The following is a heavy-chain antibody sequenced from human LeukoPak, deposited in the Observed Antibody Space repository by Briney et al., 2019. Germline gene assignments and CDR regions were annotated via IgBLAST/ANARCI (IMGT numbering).Heavy chain of an antibody. Sequence: SETLSLTCTVSGGSISSSSYYWGWIRQPPGKGLEWIGSVYYSRSTYYNPSLKSRVTISVDTSKNQFSLKLSSVTAADTAVYYCARAPTVTFFDYWGQGTLVTVSS. CDR1: GGSISSSSYY. D-gene: IGHD4-17*01. CDR3: ARAPTVTFFDY. J-gene: IGHJ4*02. CDR2: VYYSRST. V-gene: IGHV4-39*01.